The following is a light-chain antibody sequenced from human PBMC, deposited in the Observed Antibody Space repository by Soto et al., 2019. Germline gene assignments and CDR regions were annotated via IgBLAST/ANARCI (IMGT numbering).Light chain of an antibody. V-gene: IGKV1-5*01. J-gene: IGKJ1*01. CDR2: NAS. Sequence: DIQMTQSPSTLSASVGDRVTIACRASQSISIWLAWYQQKPGKAPKLLIFNASTLGSGVPLRFSGSGSGTEFTLTISSLQPDDFATYYCQQYSRYSAFGQGTKVDIK. CDR3: QQYSRYSA. CDR1: QSISIW.